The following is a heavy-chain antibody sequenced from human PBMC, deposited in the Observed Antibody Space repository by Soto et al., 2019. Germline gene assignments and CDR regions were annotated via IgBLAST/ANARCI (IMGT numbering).Heavy chain of an antibody. CDR3: ASITGTLRYYYYYYMDV. CDR2: INHSGST. CDR1: GGSFSGYY. Sequence: SETLSLTCAVYGGSFSGYYWSWIRQPPGKGLEWIGEINHSGSTNYNPSLKSRVTISVDTSKNQFSLKLSSVTAADTAVYYCASITGTLRYYYYYYMDVWGKGTTVTVS. V-gene: IGHV4-34*01. D-gene: IGHD1-20*01. J-gene: IGHJ6*03.